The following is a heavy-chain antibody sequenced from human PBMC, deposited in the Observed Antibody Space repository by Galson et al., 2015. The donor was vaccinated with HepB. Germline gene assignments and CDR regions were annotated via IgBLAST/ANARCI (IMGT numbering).Heavy chain of an antibody. J-gene: IGHJ4*02. D-gene: IGHD1-1*01. Sequence: SLRLSCAASGFTFSSYGMHWVRQALGKGLEWVAVISYDGSNKYYADSVKGRFTISRDNSKNTLYLQMNSLRAEDTAVYYCAKGTGGSSLDYWGQGTLVTVSS. CDR2: ISYDGSNK. V-gene: IGHV3-30*18. CDR1: GFTFSSYG. CDR3: AKGTGGSSLDY.